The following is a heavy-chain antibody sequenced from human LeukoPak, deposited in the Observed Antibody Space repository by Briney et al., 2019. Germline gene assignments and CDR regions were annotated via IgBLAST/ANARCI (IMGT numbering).Heavy chain of an antibody. V-gene: IGHV4-30-4*01. Sequence: SETLSLTCTVSGGSISSGDYYWSWIRQPPGKGLEWIAYMYYSGSTYYNPSLKSRVTMSADTSKNQLSLKLSSVTAADTAVYYCARAGISSSWHPPGFDPWGQGTLVTVSS. CDR2: MYYSGST. J-gene: IGHJ5*02. CDR1: GGSISSGDYY. CDR3: ARAGISSSWHPPGFDP. D-gene: IGHD6-13*01.